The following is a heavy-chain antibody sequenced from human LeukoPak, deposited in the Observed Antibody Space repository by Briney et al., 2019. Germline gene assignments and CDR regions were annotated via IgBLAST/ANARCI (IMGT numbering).Heavy chain of an antibody. J-gene: IGHJ4*02. V-gene: IGHV3-9*01. CDR1: GFTFSSYA. CDR2: ISWNSGSI. Sequence: PGGSLRLSCAASGFTFSSYAMSWVRQAPGKGLEWVSGISWNSGSIGYADSVKGRFTISRDNAKNSLYPQMNSLRAEDTALYYCAKDKTIFGVVTLPDSWGQGTLVTVSS. CDR3: AKDKTIFGVVTLPDS. D-gene: IGHD3-3*01.